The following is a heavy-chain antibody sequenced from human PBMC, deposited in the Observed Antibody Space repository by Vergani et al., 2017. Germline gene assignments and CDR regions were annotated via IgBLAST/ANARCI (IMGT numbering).Heavy chain of an antibody. Sequence: VQLVESGGGLVQPGGSLRLSCAASGFKFSDHYMSWIRQAPGKGLEWVSHISHGASTVSYTDSVTGRFTVSRDNDNNSLYLQMNSLRAEDTAVYYCARPLIGLHAFDIWGQGTMVTVSS. D-gene: IGHD3-16*01. J-gene: IGHJ3*02. CDR2: ISHGASTV. CDR3: ARPLIGLHAFDI. V-gene: IGHV3-11*04. CDR1: GFKFSDHY.